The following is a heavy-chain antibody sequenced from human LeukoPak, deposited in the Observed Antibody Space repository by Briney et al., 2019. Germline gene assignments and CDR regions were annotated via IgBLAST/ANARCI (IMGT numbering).Heavy chain of an antibody. CDR2: ISGSGAST. J-gene: IGHJ3*02. CDR1: GFTFSSYA. Sequence: GGSPRLSCAVSGFTFSSYAMSWVRQAPGKGLQWVSTISGSGASTYNADSVKGRFTISRDNSKNTLHLQMNSLRGEDTAVYYCAKETVVVPAARSAFDIWGQGTMVTVSS. CDR3: AKETVVVPAARSAFDI. V-gene: IGHV3-23*01. D-gene: IGHD2-2*01.